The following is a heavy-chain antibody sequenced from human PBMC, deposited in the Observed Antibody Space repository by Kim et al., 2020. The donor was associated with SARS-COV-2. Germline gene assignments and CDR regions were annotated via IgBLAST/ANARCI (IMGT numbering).Heavy chain of an antibody. CDR1: GYTFTSYG. CDR2: ISAYNGNT. D-gene: IGHD3-22*01. CDR3: ARAYYYDSSGYYYEGYYYYGMDV. J-gene: IGHJ6*02. Sequence: ASVKVSCKASGYTFTSYGISWVRQPPGQGLEWMGWISAYNGNTNYAQKLQGRVTMTTDTSTSTAYMELRSLRSDDTAVYYCARAYYYDSSGYYYEGYYYYGMDVWGQGTTVTVSS. V-gene: IGHV1-18*01.